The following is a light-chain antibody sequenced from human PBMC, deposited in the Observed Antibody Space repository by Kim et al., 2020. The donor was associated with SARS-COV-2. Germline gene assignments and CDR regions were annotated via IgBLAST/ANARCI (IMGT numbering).Light chain of an antibody. CDR2: AAS. CDR1: QPIRSW. Sequence: DIQMTQSPSSVSASVGDRVTITCRASQPIRSWLAWYQQKPGTAPKLLIYAASSLETEVPSRFRASGFGTDFTLTISSLQPEDFATYYCQQDNSFPLTFGGGTKVEIK. J-gene: IGKJ4*01. CDR3: QQDNSFPLT. V-gene: IGKV1-12*01.